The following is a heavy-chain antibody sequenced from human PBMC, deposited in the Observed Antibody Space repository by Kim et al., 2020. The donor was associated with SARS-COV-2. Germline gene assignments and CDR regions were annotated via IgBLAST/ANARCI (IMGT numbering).Heavy chain of an antibody. V-gene: IGHV4-39*07. Sequence: TYYTPSLKSRVTISVDTSKNLFSLKLSSVTAADTAVYYCASYYGSGSIDYWGQGTLVTVSS. CDR3: ASYYGSGSIDY. J-gene: IGHJ4*02. CDR2: T. D-gene: IGHD3-10*01.